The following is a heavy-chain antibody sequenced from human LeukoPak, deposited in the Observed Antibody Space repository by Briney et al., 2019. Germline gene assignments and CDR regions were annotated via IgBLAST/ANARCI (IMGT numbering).Heavy chain of an antibody. J-gene: IGHJ4*02. V-gene: IGHV3-23*01. CDR1: GFTFSSNS. CDR3: AKEWVVAAKGFDY. D-gene: IGHD2-15*01. CDR2: ISGSCGIT. Sequence: GGSLRLSCAASGFTFSSNSMSWVRQAPGKGLEGVCAISGSCGITYYADSVKCRFTISRDNSKHTLYLQINSLRAEYTAVYYCAKEWVVAAKGFDYWGQGTLVTVSS.